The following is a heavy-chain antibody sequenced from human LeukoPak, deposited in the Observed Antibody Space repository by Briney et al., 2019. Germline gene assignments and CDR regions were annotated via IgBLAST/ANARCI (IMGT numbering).Heavy chain of an antibody. D-gene: IGHD6-19*01. V-gene: IGHV1-69-2*01. CDR2: VDPEDGET. CDR3: GTDGRRGGWYPDY. CDR1: GYTFTDYY. Sequence: ASVKISFLLSGYTFTDYYMHWVHQAPGKGLEWMGLVDPEDGETIYVEKFQGRVTITADTSTDTAYLEVTRLSSDDAAGVLCGTDGRRGGWYPDYWGQGTLVTVSS. J-gene: IGHJ4*02.